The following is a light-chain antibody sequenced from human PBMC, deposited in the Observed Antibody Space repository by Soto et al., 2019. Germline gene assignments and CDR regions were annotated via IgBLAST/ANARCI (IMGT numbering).Light chain of an antibody. Sequence: DIQMTQSPSTLSASLGDRVTITCRASQSISSWLSWYQQKPGKAPKLLIYDASSVESGVPSRFSGSGSGTEFTLTISSLQPDDFATYYCQQYNSYWTFGQGTKVDI. CDR1: QSISSW. CDR2: DAS. V-gene: IGKV1-5*01. CDR3: QQYNSYWT. J-gene: IGKJ1*01.